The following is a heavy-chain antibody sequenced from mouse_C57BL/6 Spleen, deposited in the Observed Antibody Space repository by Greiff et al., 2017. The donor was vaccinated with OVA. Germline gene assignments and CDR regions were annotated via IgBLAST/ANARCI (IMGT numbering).Heavy chain of an antibody. V-gene: IGHV1-80*01. D-gene: IGHD1-1*01. CDR1: GYAFSSCW. CDR3: ARTPFYYGSSLSYWYFDV. CDR2: IYPGDGDT. Sequence: QVQLQESGAELVKPGASVKISCKASGYAFSSCWMNWVKQRPGKGLEWIGQIYPGDGDTNYNGKFKGKATLTADKSSSTAYMQLSSLTSEDSAVYFCARTPFYYGSSLSYWYFDVWGTGTTVTVSS. J-gene: IGHJ1*03.